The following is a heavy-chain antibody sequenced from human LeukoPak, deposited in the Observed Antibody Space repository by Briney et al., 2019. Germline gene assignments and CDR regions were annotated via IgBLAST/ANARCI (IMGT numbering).Heavy chain of an antibody. D-gene: IGHD1-14*01. V-gene: IGHV3-72*01. Sequence: GGSLRLSCAASGFTFSDHYMDWVRQAPGKGLEWVGRTRNKANSYTTEYAASVKGRFTISRDDSKNSLYLQMNSLKTEDTAVYYCARDRPSPGGVYYFDYWGQGTLVTVSP. CDR3: ARDRPSPGGVYYFDY. J-gene: IGHJ4*02. CDR1: GFTFSDHY. CDR2: TRNKANSYTT.